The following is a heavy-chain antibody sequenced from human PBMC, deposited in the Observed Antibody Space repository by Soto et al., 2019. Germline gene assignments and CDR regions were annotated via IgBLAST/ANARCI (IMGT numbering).Heavy chain of an antibody. D-gene: IGHD3-22*01. CDR1: GFTFSSYW. CDR3: ARDLPYYDSSGYYSRDAFDI. J-gene: IGHJ3*02. CDR2: INSDGSST. V-gene: IGHV3-74*01. Sequence: GGSLRLSCAASGFTFSSYWMHWVRQAPGKGLVWVSRINSDGSSTSYADSVKGRFTISRDNAKNTLYLQMNSLRAEDTAVYYCARDLPYYDSSGYYSRDAFDIWGQGTMVTVSS.